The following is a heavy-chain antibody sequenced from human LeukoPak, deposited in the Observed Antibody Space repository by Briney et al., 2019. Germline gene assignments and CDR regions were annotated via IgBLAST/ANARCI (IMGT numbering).Heavy chain of an antibody. J-gene: IGHJ5*02. V-gene: IGHV4-34*01. D-gene: IGHD6-13*01. CDR1: GGSFSGYY. CDR3: ARIPLYSSRNNWFDP. Sequence: PSETLSLTCAVYGGSFSGYYWSWIRQPPGKGLEWIGEINHSGSTNYNPSLKSRVTISVDTSKNQFSLKLSFVTAADTAVYYCARIPLYSSRNNWFDPWGQGTLVTVSS. CDR2: INHSGST.